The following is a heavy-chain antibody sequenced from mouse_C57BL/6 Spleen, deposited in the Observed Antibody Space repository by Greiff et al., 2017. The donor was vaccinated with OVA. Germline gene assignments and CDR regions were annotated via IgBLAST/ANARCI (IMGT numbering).Heavy chain of an antibody. D-gene: IGHD1-1*01. CDR1: GYSITSDY. J-gene: IGHJ1*03. V-gene: IGHV3-8*01. CDR2: ISYSGST. CDR3: ARGGLNYYGSYWYFDV. Sequence: EVKLVESGPGLAKPSQTLSLTCSVTGYSITSDYWNWIRKFPGNKLEYMGYISYSGSTYYNPSLKSRISITRDTSKNQYYLQLNSVTTEDTATYYCARGGLNYYGSYWYFDVWGTGTTVTVSS.